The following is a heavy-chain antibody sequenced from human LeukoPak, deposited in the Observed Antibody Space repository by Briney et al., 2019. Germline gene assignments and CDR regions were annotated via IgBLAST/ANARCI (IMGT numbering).Heavy chain of an antibody. CDR2: MRGSGDAT. V-gene: IGHV3-23*01. CDR1: GFTFMSYA. Sequence: GGSLRLSCAASGFTFMSYAMSWVRQGPGKGLEWVSAMRGSGDATYHADSVKGRFTISRDNSKNTLYLQMNSLRAEDTAIYYCAKETKFSFGYGFDFWGQGSQVTVSS. D-gene: IGHD5-18*01. CDR3: AKETKFSFGYGFDF. J-gene: IGHJ4*02.